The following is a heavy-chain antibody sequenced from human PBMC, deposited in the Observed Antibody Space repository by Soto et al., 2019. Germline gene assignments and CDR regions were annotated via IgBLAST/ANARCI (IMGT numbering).Heavy chain of an antibody. CDR1: GFTFSSYW. D-gene: IGHD2-15*01. J-gene: IGHJ4*02. Sequence: LRLSCAASGFTFSSYWMSWVRQAPGKGLEWVANIKQDGSEKYYVDSVKGRFTISRDNAKNSLYLQMNSLRAEDTAVYYCARDQVVVAATPDYFDYWGQGTLVTVSS. CDR2: IKQDGSEK. CDR3: ARDQVVVAATPDYFDY. V-gene: IGHV3-7*03.